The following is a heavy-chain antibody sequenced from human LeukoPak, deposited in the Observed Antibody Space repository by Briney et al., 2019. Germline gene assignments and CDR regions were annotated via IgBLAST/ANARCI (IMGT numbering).Heavy chain of an antibody. CDR3: ARANSVLLWFGAGNWFDP. V-gene: IGHV4-59*12. D-gene: IGHD3-10*01. CDR1: GGSISSYY. CDR2: IYYSGST. J-gene: IGHJ5*02. Sequence: SETLSLTCTVSGGSISSYYWSWIRQPPGKGLEWIGYIYYSGSTNYNPSLKSRVTISVDTSKNQFSLKLSSVTAADTAVYYCARANSVLLWFGAGNWFDPWGQGTLVTVSS.